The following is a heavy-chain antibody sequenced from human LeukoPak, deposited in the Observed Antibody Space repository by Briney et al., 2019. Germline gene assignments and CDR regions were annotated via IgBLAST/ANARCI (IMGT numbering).Heavy chain of an antibody. Sequence: SGRPLRLSCAASGFSFTMYGIHWVRQAPGKGLEWVAVISTDGNNEYYAKSVKGRFTISRDNSKNTVYLQMTRLRTEDTAVYYCAKDQIGWAPGYVSGPLDQWGQGTLVTVSS. J-gene: IGHJ4*02. D-gene: IGHD6-19*01. CDR3: AKDQIGWAPGYVSGPLDQ. CDR2: ISTDGNNE. CDR1: GFSFTMYG. V-gene: IGHV3-30*18.